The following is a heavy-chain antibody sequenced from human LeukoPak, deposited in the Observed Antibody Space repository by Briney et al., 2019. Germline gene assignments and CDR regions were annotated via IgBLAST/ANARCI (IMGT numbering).Heavy chain of an antibody. V-gene: IGHV3-23*01. CDR2: ISGSGGST. CDR1: GFTFSSYA. CDR3: AKDSIAATVYFQH. D-gene: IGHD2-15*01. J-gene: IGHJ1*01. Sequence: GGSLRLSCAASGFTFSSYAMSWVRQAPGKGLEWVSAISGSGGSTYYADSVKGRFTISRDNSRNTLYLQMNSLRAEDTAVYYCAKDSIAATVYFQHWGQGTLVTVSS.